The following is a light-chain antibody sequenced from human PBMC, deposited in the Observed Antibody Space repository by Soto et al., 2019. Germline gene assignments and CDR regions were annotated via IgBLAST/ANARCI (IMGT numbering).Light chain of an antibody. CDR3: SSYTSSSTLV. V-gene: IGLV2-14*01. CDR2: EVS. J-gene: IGLJ1*01. CDR1: SSDVGGYDY. Sequence: QSALTQPASVSGSPGQSITLSCTGTSSDVGGYDYVSWYQQHPGIAPKLMIYEVSNRPAGVSNHFSGSKSGNTASLTISGLQPEDEADYYCSSYTSSSTLVFGTGTQLTVL.